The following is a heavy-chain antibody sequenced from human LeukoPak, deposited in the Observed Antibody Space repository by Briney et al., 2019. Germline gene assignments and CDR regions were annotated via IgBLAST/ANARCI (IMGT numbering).Heavy chain of an antibody. J-gene: IGHJ3*02. Sequence: GGSLRLSCAASGFTVSSNYMSWVRQAPGKGLEWVSIIYSGGSTFYADSVKGRFTISRDNSKNTLYLQMNSQRAEDTAVYYCARGGSYLSAFGIWGQGTMVTVSS. CDR3: ARGGSYLSAFGI. V-gene: IGHV3-53*01. D-gene: IGHD1-26*01. CDR2: IYSGGST. CDR1: GFTVSSNY.